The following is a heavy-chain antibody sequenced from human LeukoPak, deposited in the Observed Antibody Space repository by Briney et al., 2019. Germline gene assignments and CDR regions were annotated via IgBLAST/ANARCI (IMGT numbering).Heavy chain of an antibody. CDR3: ARIGVTTGFDY. CDR1: AFTFGDYY. D-gene: IGHD4-11*01. Sequence: PGGSLRLSCTASAFTFGDYYMTWVRQAPGKGLEWLSYTGGTGSPIYYADSLKGRFTISRDNAKKSLFLQMNSLRAEDTAIYYCARIGVTTGFDYWGPGTLVTVSS. V-gene: IGHV3-11*04. CDR2: TGGTGSPI. J-gene: IGHJ4*02.